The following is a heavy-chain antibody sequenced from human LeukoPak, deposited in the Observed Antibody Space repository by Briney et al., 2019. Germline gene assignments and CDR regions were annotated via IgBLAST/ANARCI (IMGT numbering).Heavy chain of an antibody. CDR2: IYTSGST. Sequence: SGTLSLTCTVSGVSISSYYWSWIRQPAGKGLEWVGRIYTSGSTKYNTSLKRRVTMSVGTSKNQFSLKLSSVTAADTAVYYCARGREGVADGYYYYYMDVWGKGTTVTISS. V-gene: IGHV4-4*07. CDR1: GVSISSYY. J-gene: IGHJ6*03. CDR3: ARGREGVADGYYYYYMDV. D-gene: IGHD5-24*01.